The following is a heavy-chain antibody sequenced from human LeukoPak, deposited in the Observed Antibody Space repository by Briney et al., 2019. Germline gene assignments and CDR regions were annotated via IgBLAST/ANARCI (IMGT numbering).Heavy chain of an antibody. CDR2: TLYRYKWWA. CDR1: GDSVSSNDAG. J-gene: IGHJ5*01. CDR3: AREVSVIRGIRNWFDS. Sequence: SQTLSLTCVISGDSVSSNDAGWSWIRQSPSRGLEWLSRTLYRYKWWADSATSVSSRITINRDTSKNQFSLHLDSVTPEDTAVYDCAREVSVIRGIRNWFDSWGPGILVTVSA. V-gene: IGHV6-1*01. D-gene: IGHD3-10*01.